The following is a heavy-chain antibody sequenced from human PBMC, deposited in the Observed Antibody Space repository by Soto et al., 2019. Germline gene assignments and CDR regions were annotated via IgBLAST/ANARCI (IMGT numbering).Heavy chain of an antibody. CDR2: IYHSGST. Sequence: KTSETLSLTCAVSGGSISSSNWWSWVRQPPGKGLEWIGEIYHSGSTNYNPSLKSRVTISVDKSKNQFSLKLSSVTAADTAVYYCARELAARPGLGAFDIWGQGTMVTVSS. D-gene: IGHD6-6*01. V-gene: IGHV4-4*02. CDR1: GGSISSSNW. J-gene: IGHJ3*02. CDR3: ARELAARPGLGAFDI.